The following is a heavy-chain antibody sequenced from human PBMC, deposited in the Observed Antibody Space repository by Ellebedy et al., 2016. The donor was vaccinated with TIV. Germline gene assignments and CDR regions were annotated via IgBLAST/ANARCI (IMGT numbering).Heavy chain of an antibody. J-gene: IGHJ4*02. CDR3: TRDLTNIVSGDY. Sequence: AASVKVSCKASGYTFTSYYIHWVRQAPGQGLEWMAWINPNSCGTNDAQKFQGRVTVTRDTSTSTAFLELSRLRSDDTAVYYCTRDLTNIVSGDYWGQGTLVTVSS. CDR2: INPNSCGT. D-gene: IGHD5/OR15-5a*01. CDR1: GYTFTSYY. V-gene: IGHV1-2*02.